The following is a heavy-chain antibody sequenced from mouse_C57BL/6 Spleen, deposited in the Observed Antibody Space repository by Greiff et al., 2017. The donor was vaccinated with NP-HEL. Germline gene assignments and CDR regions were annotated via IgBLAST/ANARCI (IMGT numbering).Heavy chain of an antibody. CDR3: ARWYGTYWYFDV. D-gene: IGHD2-10*02. CDR1: GYTFTDYY. Sequence: VQLKESGPELVKPGASVKISCKASGYTFTDYYMNWVKQSHGKSLEWIGDINPNNGGTSYNQKFKGKATLTVDKSSSTAYMELRSLTSEDSAVYYCARWYGTYWYFDVWGTGTTVTVSS. CDR2: INPNNGGT. J-gene: IGHJ1*03. V-gene: IGHV1-26*01.